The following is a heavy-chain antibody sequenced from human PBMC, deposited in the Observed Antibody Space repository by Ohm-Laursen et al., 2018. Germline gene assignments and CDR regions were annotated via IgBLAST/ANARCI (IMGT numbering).Heavy chain of an antibody. CDR1: GGSMTSGGYY. CDR2: IYYSGST. J-gene: IGHJ3*02. Sequence: TLSLTCTVSGGSMTSGGYYWSWIRQRPGMGLEWIGYIYYSGSTHYSASLKSRVIMSLDTSQNQVSLKVHSVTAADTAVYYCARNYCSSTNCYPDAFDIWGQGTMVTVSS. D-gene: IGHD2-2*01. V-gene: IGHV4-31*03. CDR3: ARNYCSSTNCYPDAFDI.